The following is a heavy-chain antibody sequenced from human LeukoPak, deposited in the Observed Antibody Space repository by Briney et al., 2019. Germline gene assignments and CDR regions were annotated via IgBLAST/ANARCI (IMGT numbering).Heavy chain of an antibody. CDR2: INPNSGGT. V-gene: IGHV1-2*02. J-gene: IGHJ6*03. CDR3: ARDPRSTSVPHYYYYYMDV. Sequence: GASVKVSCKASGYTFTGYYMHWVRRAPGQGLEWMGWINPNSGGTNYAQKFQGRATMTRDTSITTAYMELSRLTSDDTAVYYCARDPRSTSVPHYYYYYMDVWGKGTTVTVSS. CDR1: GYTFTGYY. D-gene: IGHD2-2*01.